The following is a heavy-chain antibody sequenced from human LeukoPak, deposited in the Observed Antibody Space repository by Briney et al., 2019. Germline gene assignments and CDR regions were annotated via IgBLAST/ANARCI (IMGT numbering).Heavy chain of an antibody. CDR1: GFTFSSYS. CDR3: TRDHITSWQIDF. D-gene: IGHD2-2*01. Sequence: GGSLRLSCAASGFTFSSYSMNWVRRAPGKGLEWVSHVRPGDGPTTYAESVKGRFTISRDNSKNTVSLQMNSLRVEDTAVYYCTRDHITSWQIDFWGREPWSPSLQ. V-gene: IGHV3-23*01. CDR2: VRPGDGPT. J-gene: IGHJ4*02.